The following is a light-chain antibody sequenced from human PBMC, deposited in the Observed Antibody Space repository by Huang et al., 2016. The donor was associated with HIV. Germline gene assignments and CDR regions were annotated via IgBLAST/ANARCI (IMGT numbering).Light chain of an antibody. J-gene: IGKJ4*01. Sequence: DIVLTQSPGTLSLSPGARAALSCRASQKITNNYLDWYQQRSGQAPRLLIYGASNRAMGIPDRFSGSGSGTDFTLIINRLEPQDSAVYYCQQYLSSPLTFGGGTNVESK. CDR2: GAS. CDR1: QKITNNY. CDR3: QQYLSSPLT. V-gene: IGKV3-20*01.